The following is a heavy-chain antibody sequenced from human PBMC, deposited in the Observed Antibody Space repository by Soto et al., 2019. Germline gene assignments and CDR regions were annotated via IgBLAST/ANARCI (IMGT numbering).Heavy chain of an antibody. CDR1: GFTFDDYT. D-gene: IGHD6-13*01. CDR2: ISWDGGST. V-gene: IGHV3-43*01. CDR3: AKDNSSSWPRHIDY. Sequence: GSLRLSCAASGFTFDDYTMHWVRQAPGKGLEWVSLISWDGGSTYYADSVKGRFTISRDNSKNSLYLQMNSLRTEDTALYYCAKDNSSSWPRHIDYWGQGTLVTVSS. J-gene: IGHJ4*02.